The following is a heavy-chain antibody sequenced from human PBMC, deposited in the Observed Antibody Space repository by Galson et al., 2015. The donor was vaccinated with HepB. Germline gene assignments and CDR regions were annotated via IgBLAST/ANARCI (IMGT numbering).Heavy chain of an antibody. Sequence: SVKVSCKASGYSFSNYGFSWIRQASGPGLKWLGWFIGYDGSTNYAQKFQGRVTMTADASTGTAYLELRNLRSDATAVYYCARCSRLELRLNNYFSYGMDVWGQGSAVTVSS. CDR1: GYSFSNYG. CDR3: ARCSRLELRLNNYFSYGMDV. CDR2: FIGYDGST. V-gene: IGHV1-18*01. J-gene: IGHJ6*02. D-gene: IGHD1-7*01.